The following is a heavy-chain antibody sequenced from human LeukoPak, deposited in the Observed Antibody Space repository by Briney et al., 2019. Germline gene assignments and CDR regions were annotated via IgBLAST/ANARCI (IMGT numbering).Heavy chain of an antibody. D-gene: IGHD6-19*01. J-gene: IGHJ3*02. CDR3: ARPPSGKLSGWYSDAFDI. CDR1: GYSFTSYW. Sequence: GESLKISCKGSGYSFTSYWIGWVRPMPGKGLEWMGIIYPGDSDTRYSPSFQGQVTISADKSISTAYLQWSSLKASDTAMYYCARPPSGKLSGWYSDAFDIWGQGTMVTVSS. CDR2: IYPGDSDT. V-gene: IGHV5-51*01.